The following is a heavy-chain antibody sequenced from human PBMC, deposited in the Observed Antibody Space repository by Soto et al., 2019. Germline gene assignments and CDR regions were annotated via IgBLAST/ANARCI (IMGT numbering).Heavy chain of an antibody. Sequence: GGSLRLSSADSGFTFSSYIMNWVRQAPGKGLEWVSSISSSSSYIYYADSVKGRFTISRDNAKNSLYLQMNSLRAEDTAVYYCATVRRGYYDFWSGYYGYYYGMDVWGQVPKLTV. CDR1: GFTFSSYI. V-gene: IGHV3-21*04. CDR2: ISSSSSYI. J-gene: IGHJ6*02. D-gene: IGHD3-3*01. CDR3: ATVRRGYYDFWSGYYGYYYGMDV.